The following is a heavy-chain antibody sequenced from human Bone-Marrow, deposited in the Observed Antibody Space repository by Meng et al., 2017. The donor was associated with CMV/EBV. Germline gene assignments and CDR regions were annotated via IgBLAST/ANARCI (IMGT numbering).Heavy chain of an antibody. CDR2: IYYSGST. J-gene: IGHJ6*02. V-gene: IGHV4-61*01. Sequence: SETLSLTCTVSGGSVSSGSYYWSWIRQPPGKGLEWIGCIYYSGSTNYNPSLKSRVTISVDTSKNQFSLKLSSVTAADTAVYYCARDTLYYYYGMDVWGQGTTVTVSS. CDR1: GGSVSSGSYY. CDR3: ARDTLYYYYGMDV.